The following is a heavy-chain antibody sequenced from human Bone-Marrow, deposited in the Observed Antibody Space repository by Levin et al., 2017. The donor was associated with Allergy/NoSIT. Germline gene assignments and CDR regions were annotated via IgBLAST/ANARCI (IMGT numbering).Heavy chain of an antibody. Sequence: GASVKVSCKPSGYTFTSYNVYWVRQAPGQGLEWMGYINPNSGSTGYAQKFQGRVTMTRNSSINTAYMELSGLRLEDTAIYYCARGDCYSGSCYGPDWFDPWGQGTQVTVSS. J-gene: IGHJ5*02. D-gene: IGHD2/OR15-2a*01. V-gene: IGHV1-8*01. CDR3: ARGDCYSGSCYGPDWFDP. CDR2: INPNSGST. CDR1: GYTFTSYN.